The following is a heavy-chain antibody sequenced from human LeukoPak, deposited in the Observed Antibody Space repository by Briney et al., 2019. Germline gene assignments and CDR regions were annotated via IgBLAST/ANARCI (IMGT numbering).Heavy chain of an antibody. V-gene: IGHV3-23*01. CDR2: ISGSGGST. CDR3: AKGRSGSYSSIDY. D-gene: IGHD1-26*01. CDR1: GFTFSSYG. Sequence: GGSLRLSCAASGFTFSSYGLSWVRQAPGKGLEWVSAISGSGGSTYYADSVKGRFTISRDKPKNTLFLQMNSLRAEDTAVYYCAKGRSGSYSSIDYWGQGTLVTVSS. J-gene: IGHJ4*02.